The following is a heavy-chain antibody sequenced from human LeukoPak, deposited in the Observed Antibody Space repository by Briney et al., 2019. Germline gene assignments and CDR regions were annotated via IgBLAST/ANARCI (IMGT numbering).Heavy chain of an antibody. D-gene: IGHD5-12*01. Sequence: GASVKVSCKASGYTFTSYYMHWVRQAPGQGLEWMGWINPNSGGTNYAQKFQGRVTMTRDTSISTAYMELSRLRSDDTAVYYCAREYKGGYEEFDYWGQGTLVTVSS. V-gene: IGHV1-2*02. CDR3: AREYKGGYEEFDY. CDR2: INPNSGGT. CDR1: GYTFTSYY. J-gene: IGHJ4*02.